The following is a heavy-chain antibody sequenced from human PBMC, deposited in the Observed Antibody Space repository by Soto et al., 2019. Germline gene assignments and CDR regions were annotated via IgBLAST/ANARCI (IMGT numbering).Heavy chain of an antibody. D-gene: IGHD7-27*01. J-gene: IGHJ5*01. CDR3: TGGPPNWGFDS. CDR2: MSPKTANT. V-gene: IGHV1-8*01. CDR1: GYTFTSYD. Sequence: ASVKVSCKASGYTFTSYDINWVRQIAGQGLEWMGWMSPKTANTGYAQKFQDRVTMTRSTSISTAYMELSSLTSEDTAVYYCTGGPPNWGFDSWGQGTPVTVSS.